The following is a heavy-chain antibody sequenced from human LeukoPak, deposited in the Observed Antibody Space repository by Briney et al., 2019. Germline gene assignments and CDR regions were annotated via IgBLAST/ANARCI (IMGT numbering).Heavy chain of an antibody. CDR3: AAPGIAAAGTRGYFDY. V-gene: IGHV1-69*01. CDR2: IIPIFGTA. CDR1: GGTFSSYA. Sequence: SVKVSCKASGGTFSSYAISWVRQAPGQGLEWMGGIIPIFGTANYAQKFQGSVTITADESTSTAYMELSSLRSEDTAVYYCAAPGIAAAGTRGYFDYWGQGTLVTVSS. J-gene: IGHJ4*02. D-gene: IGHD6-13*01.